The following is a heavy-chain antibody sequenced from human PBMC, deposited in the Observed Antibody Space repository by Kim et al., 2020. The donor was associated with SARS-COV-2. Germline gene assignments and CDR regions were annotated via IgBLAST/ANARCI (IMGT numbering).Heavy chain of an antibody. CDR1: GGSISSSSYY. D-gene: IGHD5-12*01. J-gene: IGHJ4*02. V-gene: IGHV4-39*07. CDR3: ARDRYSGYDYLYYFDY. Sequence: SETLSLTCTVSGGSISSSSYYWGWIRQPPGKGLEWIGSIYYSGSTYYNPSLKSRVTISVDTSKNQFSLKLSSVTAADTAVYYCARDRYSGYDYLYYFDYWGQGTLVTVSS. CDR2: IYYSGST.